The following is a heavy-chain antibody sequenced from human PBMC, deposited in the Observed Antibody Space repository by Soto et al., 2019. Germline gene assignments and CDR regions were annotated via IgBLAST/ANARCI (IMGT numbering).Heavy chain of an antibody. CDR1: GGSISSYY. Sequence: SETLSLTCTVSGGSISSYYWSWIRQPPGKGLEWIGYIYYSGSTNYNPSLKSRVTISVDTSKNQFSLKLSSVTAADTAVYYCARSLRFLEWLSHDYYMVVWGKGTTVTVS. CDR2: IYYSGST. CDR3: ARSLRFLEWLSHDYYMVV. J-gene: IGHJ6*03. V-gene: IGHV4-59*01. D-gene: IGHD3-3*01.